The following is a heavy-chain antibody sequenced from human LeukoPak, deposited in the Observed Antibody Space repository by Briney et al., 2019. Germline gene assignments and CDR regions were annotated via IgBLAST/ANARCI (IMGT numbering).Heavy chain of an antibody. CDR3: ARDRLETLDY. J-gene: IGHJ4*02. Sequence: GGSLRLSCAASGFTFSSYAMHWVRQAPGKGLEWVAVISYDGSNKYYPDSVKGRFTISRDNSKNTLYLQMNSLRAEDTAVYYCARDRLETLDYWGQGTLVTVSS. CDR1: GFTFSSYA. V-gene: IGHV3-30*04. CDR2: ISYDGSNK. D-gene: IGHD1-1*01.